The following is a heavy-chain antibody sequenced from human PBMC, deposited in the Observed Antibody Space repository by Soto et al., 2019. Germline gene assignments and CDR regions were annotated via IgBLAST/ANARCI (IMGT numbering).Heavy chain of an antibody. V-gene: IGHV4-34*01. J-gene: IGHJ5*02. Sequence: QVQPQQWGTGLLKPSETLSLTCAVSGGSFSTYYWNWIRQPPGKGLEWIGEINHSGNTQYTPSLKSRGTMSLDSSRHQSSLKLTSVTAACTAVYYCSGLLGSNWRAPWGKGTLVNVSS. CDR3: SGLLGSNWRAP. CDR2: INHSGNT. CDR1: GGSFSTYY.